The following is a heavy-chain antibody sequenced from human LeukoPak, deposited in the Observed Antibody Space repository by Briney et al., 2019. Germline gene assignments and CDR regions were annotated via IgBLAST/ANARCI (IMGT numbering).Heavy chain of an antibody. CDR1: GGTFSSYA. D-gene: IGHD3-22*01. Sequence: ASVKVSCKASGGTFSSYAISWVRQAAGQGLEWLGWMNPYTGKTGYAQKFQGRVTFTGDTSTRTAYMEVSSLTSEDTAVYYCARAPSPYYYDSSAYYSDYWGRGTLVTVSS. CDR3: ARAPSPYYYDSSAYYSDY. V-gene: IGHV1-8*03. J-gene: IGHJ4*02. CDR2: MNPYTGKT.